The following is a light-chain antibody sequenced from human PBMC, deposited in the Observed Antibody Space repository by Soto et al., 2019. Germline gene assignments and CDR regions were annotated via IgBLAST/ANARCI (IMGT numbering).Light chain of an antibody. CDR3: SSYTTDTTLV. CDR1: SSDVGSYNR. Sequence: QSALTQPPSVSGSPGQSVTISCTGNSSDVGSYNRVSWYQQPPGTAPKLMIYEVTNRPSGVPDRFSGTKSGNTASLTISGLQAEDEADYYCSSYTTDTTLVFGGGTKLTVL. V-gene: IGLV2-18*02. J-gene: IGLJ2*01. CDR2: EVT.